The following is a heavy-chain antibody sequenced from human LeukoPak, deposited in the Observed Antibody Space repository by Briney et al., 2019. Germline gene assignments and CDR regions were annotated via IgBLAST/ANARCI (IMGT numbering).Heavy chain of an antibody. CDR3: ARLPLPDYYGSSGDAFDI. D-gene: IGHD3-22*01. J-gene: IGHJ3*02. CDR1: GGSINRDDYY. Sequence: SETLSLTCSASGGSINRDDYYWTWIRQPPGKGLEWIGYSYYSGSTSYNPSLKSRVTISVDTSKNQFSLKLSSVTAADTAVYYCARLPLPDYYGSSGDAFDIWGQGTMVIVSS. V-gene: IGHV4-30-4*01. CDR2: SYYSGST.